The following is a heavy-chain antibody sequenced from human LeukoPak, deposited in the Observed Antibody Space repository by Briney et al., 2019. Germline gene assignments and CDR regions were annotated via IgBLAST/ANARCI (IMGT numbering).Heavy chain of an antibody. Sequence: GASVKVSCKASGYTFSSYDINWVRQATGQGLEWMGWMNPNSGNTGYAQKFQGRLNMTRNTSIDTAYMELSSLRSDDTAVYYCARRVGSGWPVQHWGQAPWSPSPQ. CDR2: MNPNSGNT. CDR3: ARRVGSGWPVQH. D-gene: IGHD6-19*01. V-gene: IGHV1-8*01. CDR1: GYTFSSYD. J-gene: IGHJ1*01.